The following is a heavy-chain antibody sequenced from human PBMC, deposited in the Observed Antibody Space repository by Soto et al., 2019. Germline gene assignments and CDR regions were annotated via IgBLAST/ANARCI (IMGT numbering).Heavy chain of an antibody. D-gene: IGHD2-2*01. Sequence: PSETLSLTCTVSGGSISSGGYYWSWIRQHPGKGLEWIGYIYYSGSTYYNPSLKSRVTISVDTSKNQFSLKLSSVTAADTAVYYCARAEKDCSSTSCYAGWFDPWGQGTLVTVSS. V-gene: IGHV4-31*03. CDR1: GGSISSGGYY. CDR2: IYYSGST. CDR3: ARAEKDCSSTSCYAGWFDP. J-gene: IGHJ5*02.